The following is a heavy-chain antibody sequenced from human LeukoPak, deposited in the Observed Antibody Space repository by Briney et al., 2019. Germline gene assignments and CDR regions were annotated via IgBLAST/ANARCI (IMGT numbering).Heavy chain of an antibody. D-gene: IGHD2-2*01. Sequence: ASVKVSCKASAYTFTSYGISWVRHAPGQGIEWMGSISAYNGNTKYAQKLQGRVTMNTDTSTSTAYMELRSLRSDDTAVYYCARVVPAAIGPPGVFDYWGQGTLVTVSS. J-gene: IGHJ4*02. CDR2: ISAYNGNT. CDR3: ARVVPAAIGPPGVFDY. CDR1: AYTFTSYG. V-gene: IGHV1-18*01.